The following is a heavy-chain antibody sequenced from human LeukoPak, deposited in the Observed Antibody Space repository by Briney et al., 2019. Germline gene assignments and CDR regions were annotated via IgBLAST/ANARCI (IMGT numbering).Heavy chain of an antibody. CDR1: GYTFTSYG. CDR2: ISAYNGNT. Sequence: ASVKVSCKASGYTFTSYGISWVRQAPGQGLEWMGWISAYNGNTNYAQKLQGRVTMTTDTSTSTAYMELRSLRSGDTAVYYCAREEGIAVASTGAFDIWGQGTMVTVSS. J-gene: IGHJ3*02. V-gene: IGHV1-18*01. CDR3: AREEGIAVASTGAFDI. D-gene: IGHD6-19*01.